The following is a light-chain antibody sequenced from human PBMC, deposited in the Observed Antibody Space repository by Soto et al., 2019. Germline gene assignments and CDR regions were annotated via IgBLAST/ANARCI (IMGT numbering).Light chain of an antibody. CDR3: QQYDNSPFT. J-gene: IGKJ3*01. V-gene: IGKV3-20*01. CDR1: QSVSSRS. Sequence: EIVLTQSPGTLSLSPGESATLSCRASQSVSSRSLAWYQQKPGQAPRLLIYGASSRATGIPDRFSGSGSGTNFTLAAIRLEPDDFAVDYCQQYDNSPFTFGTGTKVDIK. CDR2: GAS.